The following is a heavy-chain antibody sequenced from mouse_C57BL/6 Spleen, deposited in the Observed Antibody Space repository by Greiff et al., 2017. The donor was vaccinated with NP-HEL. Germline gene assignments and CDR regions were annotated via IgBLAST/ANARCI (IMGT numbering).Heavy chain of an antibody. V-gene: IGHV1-81*01. J-gene: IGHJ1*03. CDR2: IYPRSGNT. CDR1: GYTFTSYG. CDR3: ARGGDGYFDV. D-gene: IGHD3-3*01. Sequence: VQVVESGAELARPGASVKLSCKASGYTFTSYGISWVKQRTGQGLEWIGEIYPRSGNTYYNEKFKGKATLTADKSSSTAYMELRSLTSEDSAVYFCARGGDGYFDVWGTGTTVTVSS.